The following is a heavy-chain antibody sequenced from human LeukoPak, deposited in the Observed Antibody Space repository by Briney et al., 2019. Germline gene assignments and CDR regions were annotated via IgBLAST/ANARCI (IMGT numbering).Heavy chain of an antibody. J-gene: IGHJ4*02. CDR3: ARDPASYYYDSSGYGDY. CDR1: GYTFTSYG. D-gene: IGHD3-22*01. Sequence: ASVKVSCKASGYTFTSYGISWVGQAPGQGLEWMGWISAYNGNTNYAQKLQGRVTMTTDTSTSTAYMELRSLRSDDTAVYYCARDPASYYYDSSGYGDYWGQGTLVTVSS. CDR2: ISAYNGNT. V-gene: IGHV1-18*01.